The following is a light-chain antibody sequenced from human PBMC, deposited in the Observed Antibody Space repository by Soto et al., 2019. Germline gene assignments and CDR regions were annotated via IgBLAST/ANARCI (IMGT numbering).Light chain of an antibody. Sequence: EIRLTQSPATLSVSPGEGATLSCRASQSVGTTLAWYQQKPDQSPRLLIYATSTRAAGIPDRFSGSGSGTDFTLTISRLEPDDVAVYYCQQYDTSPPMYTFGQGTKVDI. J-gene: IGKJ2*01. CDR1: QSVGTT. CDR2: ATS. CDR3: QQYDTSPPMYT. V-gene: IGKV3D-15*01.